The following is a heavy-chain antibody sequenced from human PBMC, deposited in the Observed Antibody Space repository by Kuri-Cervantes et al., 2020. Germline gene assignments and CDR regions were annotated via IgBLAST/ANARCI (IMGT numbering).Heavy chain of an antibody. Sequence: GGSLRLSCAASGFTFSDYYMSWIRQAPGKGLEWVSYISSSGSTIYYADSVKGRFTISRDNAKNSLYLQMNSLRAEDTALYYCAKDLRGGSVAGTGIFDYWGQGTLVTVSS. CDR3: AKDLRGGSVAGTGIFDY. J-gene: IGHJ4*02. V-gene: IGHV3-11*01. CDR2: ISSSGSTI. CDR1: GFTFSDYY. D-gene: IGHD6-19*01.